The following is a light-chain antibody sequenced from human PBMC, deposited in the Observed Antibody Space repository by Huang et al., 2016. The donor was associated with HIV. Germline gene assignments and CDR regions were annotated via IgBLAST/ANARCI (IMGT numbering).Light chain of an antibody. CDR3: QQRSNFLT. V-gene: IGKV3-11*01. CDR1: QIISSY. CDR2: DAS. Sequence: EIVLTQSTATLSLSPGERATLSCRASQIISSYLAWYQQKPGQAPRLLIYDASNRATGIPARFSGSGSGTDFTLTISSLEPEDFAVYYCQQRSNFLTFGGGTKVEIK. J-gene: IGKJ4*01.